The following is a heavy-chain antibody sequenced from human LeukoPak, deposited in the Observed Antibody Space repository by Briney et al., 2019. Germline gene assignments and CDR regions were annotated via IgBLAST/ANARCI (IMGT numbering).Heavy chain of an antibody. J-gene: IGHJ4*02. V-gene: IGHV4-38-2*01. CDR2: IYHSGST. Sequence: PSETLSLTCAVSDYSISSAYYWGWIRQPPGKGLEWIGSIYHSGSTDYNPSLKSRVTISVDTSKNQFSLKLGSVTAADTAVYYCARDQAYCGGDCYFDFWGQGTLVTVSS. D-gene: IGHD2-21*02. CDR1: DYSISSAYY. CDR3: ARDQAYCGGDCYFDF.